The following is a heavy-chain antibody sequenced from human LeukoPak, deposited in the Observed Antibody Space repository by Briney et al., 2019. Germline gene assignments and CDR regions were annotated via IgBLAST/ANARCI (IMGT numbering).Heavy chain of an antibody. V-gene: IGHV1-8*03. D-gene: IGHD6-19*01. CDR1: GYTFTSYD. Sequence: ASVKVSCKASGYTFTSYDINWVRQASGQGLEWMGWINLKSGYTGYAQKFQGRVTITRDTSISTAYMELSSLRSEDTAVYYCARVAGSIDYWGQATLVTVSS. J-gene: IGHJ4*02. CDR3: ARVAGSIDY. CDR2: INLKSGYT.